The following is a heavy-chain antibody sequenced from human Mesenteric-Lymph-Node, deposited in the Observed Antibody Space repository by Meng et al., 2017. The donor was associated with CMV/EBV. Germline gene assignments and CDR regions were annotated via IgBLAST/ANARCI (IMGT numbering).Heavy chain of an antibody. D-gene: IGHD2/OR15-2a*01. V-gene: IGHV4-61*08. CDR2: IYGNGFT. CDR3: AKSRSSTPGIVDD. CDR1: GVAVPSCAYH. J-gene: IGHJ4*02. Sequence: QGHVAVSAPGLGKPSATRSLPCLVSGVAVPSCAYHWRWIRQSPGKGLEWVGYIYGNGFTIYNPSLQSRVTILLETSKNQFSLKLNSLTTADTAVYYCAKSRSSTPGIVDDWGQGTLVTVSS.